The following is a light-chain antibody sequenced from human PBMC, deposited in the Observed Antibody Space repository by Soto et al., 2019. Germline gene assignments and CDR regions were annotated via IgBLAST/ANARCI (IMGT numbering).Light chain of an antibody. CDR1: QSVSNNY. CDR3: QQYGSSGT. V-gene: IGKV3-20*01. J-gene: IGKJ1*01. Sequence: VLTQSPGTLSLSPWERATLSCRASQSVSNNYLAWYQQKPGQAPRLLIYGASNRATGIPDRFSGSGSGTDFTLTISRLEPEDFAVYYCQQYGSSGTFGQGTKVDIK. CDR2: GAS.